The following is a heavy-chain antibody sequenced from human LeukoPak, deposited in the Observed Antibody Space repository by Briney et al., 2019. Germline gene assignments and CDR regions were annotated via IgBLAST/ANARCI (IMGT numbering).Heavy chain of an antibody. CDR2: IYYSGST. CDR3: ARDLGIAVAGDHYFDY. V-gene: IGHV4-39*07. J-gene: IGHJ4*02. Sequence: SETLSLTCTVSGGSISSSSYYWGWIRQPPGKGLEWIGSIYYSGSTYYNPSLKSRVTISVDTSKNQFSLKLSSVTAADTAVYYCARDLGIAVAGDHYFDYWGQGTLVTVSS. D-gene: IGHD6-19*01. CDR1: GGSISSSSYY.